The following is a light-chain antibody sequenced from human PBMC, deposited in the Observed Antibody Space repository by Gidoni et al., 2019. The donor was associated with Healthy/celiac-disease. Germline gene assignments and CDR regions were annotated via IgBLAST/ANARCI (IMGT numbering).Light chain of an antibody. CDR3: QQSYSTLCT. CDR1: QSISSY. J-gene: IGKJ3*01. Sequence: IKMTLSPSSLSASVGDRVTITCRASQSISSYLHWYQQKPGKVPKLLIYAASSLQSWVPSRFSGSGSGTDFTLTISRLQPEDCATYYCQQSYSTLCTFGPGTKVDIK. V-gene: IGKV1-39*01. CDR2: AAS.